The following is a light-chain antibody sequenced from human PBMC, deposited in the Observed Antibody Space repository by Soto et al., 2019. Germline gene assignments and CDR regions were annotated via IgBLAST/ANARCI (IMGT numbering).Light chain of an antibody. V-gene: IGKV3-11*01. Sequence: EKVWTPSPATLSLSPVERATLSCRASQSVGNYVAWYQQKPGQAPRLLIYDASIRATGIPARFSGSWSGTDFTLTINGLEPEDSAVYYCQQRGNWPPTWSFGQGTKVDIK. CDR2: DAS. CDR3: QQRGNWPPTWS. CDR1: QSVGNY. J-gene: IGKJ1*01.